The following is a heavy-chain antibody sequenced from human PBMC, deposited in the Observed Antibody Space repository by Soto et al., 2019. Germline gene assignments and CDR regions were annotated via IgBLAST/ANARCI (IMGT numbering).Heavy chain of an antibody. D-gene: IGHD3-22*01. Sequence: AGGSLRLSCAASGFTFSSYEMNWVRQAPGKGLEWVSYISSSGSIIYYADSVKGRFTISRDNAKNSLYLQMNSLRAEDTAVYYCARGVLYYYDSSGYPHWFDPWGQGTQVTSPQ. CDR3: ARGVLYYYDSSGYPHWFDP. CDR1: GFTFSSYE. J-gene: IGHJ5*02. CDR2: ISSSGSII. V-gene: IGHV3-48*03.